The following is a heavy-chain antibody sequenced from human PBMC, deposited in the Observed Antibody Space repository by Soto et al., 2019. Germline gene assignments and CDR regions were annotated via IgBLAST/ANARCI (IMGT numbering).Heavy chain of an antibody. CDR1: GGSISSSSYY. V-gene: IGHV4-39*01. D-gene: IGHD6-19*01. Sequence: SETLSLTCTVSGGSISSSSYYWGWIRQPPGKGLEWIGSIYYSGSTYYNPSLKSRVTISVDTSKNQFYLKLSSVTAADTAVYYCASGIAVAGTGNFDYWGQGTLVTVSS. CDR3: ASGIAVAGTGNFDY. CDR2: IYYSGST. J-gene: IGHJ4*02.